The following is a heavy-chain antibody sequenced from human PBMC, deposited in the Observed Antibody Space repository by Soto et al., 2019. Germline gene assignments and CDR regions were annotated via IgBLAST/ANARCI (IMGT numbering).Heavy chain of an antibody. CDR3: ARDRDDVDY. D-gene: IGHD1-1*01. J-gene: IGHJ4*02. CDR1: GFTFSSYG. Sequence: GRSLRLSCAASGFTFSSYGMHWVRQAPGKGLEWVAVIYSGGSTYYADSVKGRFTISRDNSKNTLYLQMNSLRAEDTAVYYCARDRDDVDYWGQGTLVTVSS. CDR2: IYSGGST. V-gene: IGHV3-NL1*01.